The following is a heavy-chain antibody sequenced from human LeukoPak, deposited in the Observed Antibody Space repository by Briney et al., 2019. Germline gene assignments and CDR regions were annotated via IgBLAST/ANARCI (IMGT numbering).Heavy chain of an antibody. J-gene: IGHJ4*02. D-gene: IGHD6-13*01. V-gene: IGHV1-69*02. CDR2: IIPILGIA. CDR1: GGTFSSYT. Sequence: SVKVSXKASGGTFSSYTISWVRQAPGQGLGWMGRIIPILGIANYAQKFQGRVTITADKSTSTAYMELSSLRSEDTAVYYCARFATPMYSSSWAPFDYWGQGTLVTVSS. CDR3: ARFATPMYSSSWAPFDY.